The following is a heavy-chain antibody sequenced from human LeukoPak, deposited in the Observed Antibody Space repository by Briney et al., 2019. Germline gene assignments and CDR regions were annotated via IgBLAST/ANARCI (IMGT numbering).Heavy chain of an antibody. CDR3: ARYSSLVGMDV. V-gene: IGHV4-59*01. J-gene: IGHJ6*02. D-gene: IGHD2-8*02. CDR1: GGSISSYY. CDR2: IYYSGST. Sequence: SETLSLTCTVSGGSISSYYWSWIRQPPGKGLEWIGYIYYSGSTNYNPSLKSRVTISVDTSKNQFSLKLSSVTAADTAVYYCARYSSLVGMDVWGQGTTVTVSS.